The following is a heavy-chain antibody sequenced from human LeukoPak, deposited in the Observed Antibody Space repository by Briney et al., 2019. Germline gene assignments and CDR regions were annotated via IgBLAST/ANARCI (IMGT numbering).Heavy chain of an antibody. CDR3: TRHGGSGSYYTLYYYYMDV. CDR2: IRSKANSYAT. V-gene: IGHV3-73*01. D-gene: IGHD3-10*01. CDR1: GFTFSGSA. J-gene: IGHJ6*03. Sequence: GGSLRLSCAASGFTFSGSAMHWVRQASGKGLEWVGRIRSKANSYATAYAAPVKGRFTISRDDSKNTAYLQMNSLKTEDTAVYYCTRHGGSGSYYTLYYYYMDVWGKGTTVTVSS.